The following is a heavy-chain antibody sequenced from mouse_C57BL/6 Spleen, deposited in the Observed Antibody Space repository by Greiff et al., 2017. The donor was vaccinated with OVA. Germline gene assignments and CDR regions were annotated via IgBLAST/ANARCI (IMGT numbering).Heavy chain of an antibody. J-gene: IGHJ4*01. CDR1: GYAFSSSW. D-gene: IGHD2-5*01. Sequence: QVQLQQSGPELVKPGASVKISCKASGYAFSSSWMNWVKQRPGKGLEWIGRIYPGDGDTNYNGKFKGKATLTADKSSSTAYMQLSSLTSEDSAVYFCAIKAYYSNSYAMDYWGQGTSVTVSS. CDR2: IYPGDGDT. CDR3: AIKAYYSNSYAMDY. V-gene: IGHV1-82*01.